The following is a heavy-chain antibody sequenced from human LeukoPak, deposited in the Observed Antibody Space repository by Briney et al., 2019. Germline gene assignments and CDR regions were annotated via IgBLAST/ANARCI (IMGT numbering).Heavy chain of an antibody. D-gene: IGHD3-9*01. CDR3: ARATYDIEDP. J-gene: IGHJ5*02. Sequence: ASVKVSCKAFGYTFTSNYMHWVRQAPGQGPEWMGVISPSGGSTTYAQKFQGRVTLTRDMSTSTDYLELSSLRSEDTAVYYCARATYDIEDPWGQGTLVTVSS. CDR1: GYTFTSNY. CDR2: ISPSGGST. V-gene: IGHV1-46*01.